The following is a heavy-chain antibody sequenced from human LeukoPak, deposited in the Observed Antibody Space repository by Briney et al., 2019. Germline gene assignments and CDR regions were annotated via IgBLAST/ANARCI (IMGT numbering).Heavy chain of an antibody. Sequence: GGSLRLSCAASGFTFSSYSMNWVRQAPGKGLEWVSSISSSSSYIYYADSVKGRFTISRDNAKNSLYLQMSSLRAEDTAVYYCASIAARVKADYWGQGTLVTVSS. CDR3: ASIAARVKADY. V-gene: IGHV3-21*01. J-gene: IGHJ4*02. D-gene: IGHD6-6*01. CDR2: ISSSSSYI. CDR1: GFTFSSYS.